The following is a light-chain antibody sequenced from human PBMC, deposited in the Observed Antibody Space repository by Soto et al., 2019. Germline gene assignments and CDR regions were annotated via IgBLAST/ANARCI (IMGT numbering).Light chain of an antibody. J-gene: IGKJ1*01. CDR1: QSVSSSY. CDR3: HQYGSSPRT. CDR2: GAS. Sequence: EIVLTQSPGTLSLSPGERATLSCRASQSVSSSYLAWYQQKPGQAPRLLIYGASSRATGIPDRFSGSGSGTDFTHTISRLEREDVGVYYCHQYGSSPRTLGQGTKVDIK. V-gene: IGKV3-20*01.